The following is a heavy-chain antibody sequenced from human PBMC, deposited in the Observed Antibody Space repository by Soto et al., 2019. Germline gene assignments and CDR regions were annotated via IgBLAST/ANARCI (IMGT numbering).Heavy chain of an antibody. V-gene: IGHV4-30-4*01. Sequence: PSETLSLTCLVSGGSISIENYYWSWIRQTPGKGLEWIGYIYYSGDTYFRTSLRRRVTMSVDTSVNQFSLKLSSATAADTAIYYCARGSFTMNPFFFDSWGQGALVTVSS. CDR3: ARGSFTMNPFFFDS. J-gene: IGHJ4*02. D-gene: IGHD3-3*01. CDR1: GGSISIENYY. CDR2: IYYSGDT.